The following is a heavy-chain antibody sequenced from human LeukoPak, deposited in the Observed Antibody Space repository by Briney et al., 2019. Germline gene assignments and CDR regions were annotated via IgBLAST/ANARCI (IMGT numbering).Heavy chain of an antibody. Sequence: SVKVSCKASGGTFSSYAISWVRQAPGQGLEWMGGIIPIFGTANYAQKFQGRVTITADESTSTAYMELSSLRSEDTAVYYCARDYYPTTLGFDIWGQGTMVTVSS. D-gene: IGHD3-10*01. J-gene: IGHJ3*02. CDR1: GGTFSSYA. CDR3: ARDYYPTTLGFDI. CDR2: IIPIFGTA. V-gene: IGHV1-69*13.